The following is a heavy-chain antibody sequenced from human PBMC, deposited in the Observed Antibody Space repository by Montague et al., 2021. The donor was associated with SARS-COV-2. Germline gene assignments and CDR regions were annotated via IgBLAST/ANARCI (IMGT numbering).Heavy chain of an antibody. CDR1: GGSVNSGNYF. Sequence: SETLSLTCTVSGGSVNSGNYFWNWIRQPPGKGLEYIGYISYSGNTNYNPSLRSRVTMSVDTSNNQFSPKLSSVTAADTAVYYCARQGRISMVRLNWFDPWGQGTLVTVSS. CDR2: ISYSGNT. D-gene: IGHD3-10*01. V-gene: IGHV4-61*01. CDR3: ARQGRISMVRLNWFDP. J-gene: IGHJ5*02.